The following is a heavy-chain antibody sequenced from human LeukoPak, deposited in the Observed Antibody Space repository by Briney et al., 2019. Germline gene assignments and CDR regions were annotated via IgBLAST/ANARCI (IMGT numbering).Heavy chain of an antibody. CDR2: INSDGSST. CDR1: GFTFSSYW. Sequence: GGSLRLSCAASGFTFSSYWMHWIRQAPGKGLVWVSRINSDGSSTSYADSVKGRFTISRDNAKNSLYLQMNTLRAEDTALYYCARGKTSRYYYYGMDVWGQGTTVTVSS. CDR3: ARGKTSRYYYYGMDV. V-gene: IGHV3-74*01. J-gene: IGHJ6*02.